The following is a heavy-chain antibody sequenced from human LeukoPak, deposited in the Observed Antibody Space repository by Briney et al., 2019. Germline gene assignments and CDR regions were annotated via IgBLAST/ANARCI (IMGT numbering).Heavy chain of an antibody. CDR1: GGSISSYY. CDR3: ARVVGGDSSGYYPPPGWFDA. Sequence: SETLSLTCTVSGGSISSYYWSWIRQPPGKGLEWIGYIYYSGSTNYNPSLKSRVTISVDTSKNQFSLKLSSVTAADTAVYYCARVVGGDSSGYYPPPGWFDAWGQGTLVTVSS. V-gene: IGHV4-59*01. CDR2: IYYSGST. J-gene: IGHJ5*02. D-gene: IGHD3-22*01.